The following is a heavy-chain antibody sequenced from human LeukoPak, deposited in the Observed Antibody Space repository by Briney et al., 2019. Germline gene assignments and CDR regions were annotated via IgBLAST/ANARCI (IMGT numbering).Heavy chain of an antibody. V-gene: IGHV4-39*01. CDR3: ASRCSSTSCHWYFDL. Sequence: PSETLSLTCTVSGGSISSTSYYWGWIRQPPGKGLEWIGSIYYSGSTYYNPSLKSRVTISVDTSKNQFSLKLSSVTAADTAVYYCASRCSSTSCHWYFDLWGRGTLVTVSS. CDR2: IYYSGST. D-gene: IGHD2-2*01. CDR1: GGSISSTSYY. J-gene: IGHJ2*01.